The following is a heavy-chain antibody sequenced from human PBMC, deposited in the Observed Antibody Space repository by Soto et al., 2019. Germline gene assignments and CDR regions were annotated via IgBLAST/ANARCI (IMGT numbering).Heavy chain of an antibody. Sequence: QVQLLESGGGVVQPGRSLRLSCAASGFTFSSYAMHCVRQAPGEGVEWGAVISYDGINKYYADSLKGRFTISRDNSKNTRYLQMNSLRAEDTAVYYCAREIATNDYYYGMDVWGQGTTVTVSS. CDR1: GFTFSSYA. J-gene: IGHJ6*02. V-gene: IGHV3-30-3*01. CDR3: AREIATNDYYYGMDV. D-gene: IGHD5-12*01. CDR2: ISYDGINK.